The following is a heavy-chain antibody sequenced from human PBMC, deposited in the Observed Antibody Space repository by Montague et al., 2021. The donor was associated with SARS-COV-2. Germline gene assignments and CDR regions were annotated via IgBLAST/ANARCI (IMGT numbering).Heavy chain of an antibody. J-gene: IGHJ5*02. CDR1: GGSISSYY. Sequence: SETLSLTCSVSGGSISSYYWSWIRQPPGPGLEWIGYIFHSGITDYNPSLKSRVTISVDMSKNKFSLQLNSVTAADSAVYYCARTEYNWSDWFDPWGQGTLVTVSS. V-gene: IGHV4-59*13. D-gene: IGHD1-20*01. CDR2: IFHSGIT. CDR3: ARTEYNWSDWFDP.